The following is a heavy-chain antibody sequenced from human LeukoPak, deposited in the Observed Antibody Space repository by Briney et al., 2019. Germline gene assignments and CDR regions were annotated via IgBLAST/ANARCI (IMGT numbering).Heavy chain of an antibody. CDR3: ASKGAMVGPMGV. CDR2: INHIGNL. J-gene: IGHJ6*03. V-gene: IGHV4-34*01. D-gene: IGHD2-8*01. CDR1: GVSFTTYY. Sequence: SETLSLTCAVYGVSFTTYYWSWVRQPPGKGLGWIGEINHIGNLNSNPSPKRPGTISIYRSNNQFSLKLTSLTAADTGVYYCASKGAMVGPMGVWGKGTKVTVSS.